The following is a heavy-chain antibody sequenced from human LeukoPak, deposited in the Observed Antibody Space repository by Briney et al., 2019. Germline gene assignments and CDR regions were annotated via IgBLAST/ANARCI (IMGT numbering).Heavy chain of an antibody. Sequence: GSLRLSCAASGFTFSTYAMSWVRQAPGKGLEWVSAISGSGGGTYFADSVKGRFTISRDNSKNTLYLQMNSLRAEDTAIYSCAKERESYFEFDLWGQGTLVTVSS. D-gene: IGHD1-26*01. V-gene: IGHV3-23*01. CDR3: AKERESYFEFDL. J-gene: IGHJ4*02. CDR2: ISGSGGGT. CDR1: GFTFSTYA.